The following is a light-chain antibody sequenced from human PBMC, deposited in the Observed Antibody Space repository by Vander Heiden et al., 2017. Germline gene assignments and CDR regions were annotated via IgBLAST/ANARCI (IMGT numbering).Light chain of an antibody. J-gene: IGLJ1*01. CDR3: QSADSSGTYYV. CDR2: KDS. V-gene: IGLV3-25*03. Sequence: SYELTQPPSVSVSPGQTARITCTGNALPKHYAYWSQQKPGKAPVLVIYKDSERPSGIPERFSVSRSGTTVTLTISGVQAEDEADDYCQSADSSGTYYVFGTGTKVTVL. CDR1: ALPKHY.